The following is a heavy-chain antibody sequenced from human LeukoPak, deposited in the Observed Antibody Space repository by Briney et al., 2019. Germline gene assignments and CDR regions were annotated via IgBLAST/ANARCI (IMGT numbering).Heavy chain of an antibody. V-gene: IGHV3-30*02. CDR3: ARDRASGSYYSAFDI. J-gene: IGHJ3*02. CDR1: GFTFSSYG. D-gene: IGHD1-26*01. CDR2: IRYDGSNK. Sequence: GGSLRLSCAASGFTFSSYGMHWVRQAPGKGLEWVAFIRYDGSNKYYADSVKGRFTISRDNSKNTLYLQMNSLRAEDTAVYYCARDRASGSYYSAFDIWGQGTMVTVSS.